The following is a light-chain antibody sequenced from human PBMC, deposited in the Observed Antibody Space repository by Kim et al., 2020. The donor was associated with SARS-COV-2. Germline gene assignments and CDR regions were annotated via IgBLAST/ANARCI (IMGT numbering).Light chain of an antibody. CDR3: QQYNNWPPYT. CDR2: GAS. CDR1: QSVSNN. Sequence: VLPEERATLSCRARQSVSNNLAWYQQKPGQAPRLLIYGASTRATDIPARFSGSGSGTEFTLTITSLQSEDFAVYYCQQYNNWPPYTFGQGTNLEIK. V-gene: IGKV3-15*01. J-gene: IGKJ2*01.